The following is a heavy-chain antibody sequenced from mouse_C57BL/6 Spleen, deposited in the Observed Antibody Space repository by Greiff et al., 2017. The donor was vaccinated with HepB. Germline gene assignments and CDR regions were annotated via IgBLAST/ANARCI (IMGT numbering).Heavy chain of an antibody. CDR3: TIYYGNYVNYAMDY. J-gene: IGHJ4*01. D-gene: IGHD2-1*01. CDR2: IDPEDGDT. V-gene: IGHV14-1*01. CDR1: GFNIKDYY. Sequence: EVKLVESGAELVRPGASVKLSCTASGFNIKDYYMHWVKQRPEQGLEWIGRIDPEDGDTEYAPKFQGKATMTADTSSNTAYLQHSSLTSEDTAVYYCTIYYGNYVNYAMDYWGQGTSVTVSS.